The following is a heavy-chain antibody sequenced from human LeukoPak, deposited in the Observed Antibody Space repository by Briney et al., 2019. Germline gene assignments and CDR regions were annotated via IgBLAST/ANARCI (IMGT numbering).Heavy chain of an antibody. CDR2: IHWNGGST. CDR3: ARGRQRVQRGGYYFDY. CDR1: GFTFDDYG. Sequence: GGSLRLSCAASGFTFDDYGMSWVRQAPGKGLEWVAGIHWNGGSTGYADSVKGRFTISRDNAKNSLYLQMNSLRAEDTALYYCARGRQRVQRGGYYFDYWGQGTLVTVSS. D-gene: IGHD6-6*01. V-gene: IGHV3-20*04. J-gene: IGHJ4*02.